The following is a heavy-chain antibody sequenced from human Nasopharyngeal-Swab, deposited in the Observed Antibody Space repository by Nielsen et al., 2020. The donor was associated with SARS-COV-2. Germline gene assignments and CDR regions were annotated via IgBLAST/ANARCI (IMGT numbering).Heavy chain of an antibody. CDR3: AKDEMIRGVIGGSYFDS. CDR1: GFTFNSYG. Sequence: LSLTCAASGFTFNSYGMHWVRQAPGKGLEWVALISYDGNDKSYGDSVKGRFTISRDNSKNTLYLQMNSLRAEDTAVYYCAKDEMIRGVIGGSYFDSWGQGTLVTVSS. J-gene: IGHJ4*02. V-gene: IGHV3-30*18. CDR2: ISYDGNDK. D-gene: IGHD3-10*01.